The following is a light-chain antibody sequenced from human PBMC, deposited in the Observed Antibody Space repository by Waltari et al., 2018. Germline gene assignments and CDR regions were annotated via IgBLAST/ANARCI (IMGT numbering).Light chain of an antibody. CDR1: QSLLHSNGYNY. V-gene: IGKV2-28*01. CDR2: LGS. J-gene: IGKJ1*01. Sequence: IVMTQSPLSLPVTPGEPASISCRFSQSLLHSNGYNYLDWYLQKPGQSPQLLIYLGSNRASGVPDRFSGSGSGTDFTLKISRVEAEDVGVYYCMQSLQALWTFGQGTKVEIK. CDR3: MQSLQALWT.